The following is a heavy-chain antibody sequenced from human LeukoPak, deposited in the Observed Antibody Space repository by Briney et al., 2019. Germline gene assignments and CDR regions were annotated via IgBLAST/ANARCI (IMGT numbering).Heavy chain of an antibody. CDR3: ARGLSYSTVTTGFDY. J-gene: IGHJ4*02. CDR2: ISYDGSNK. Sequence: GGSLRLSCAASGFTFSSYAMHWVRQAPGKGLEWVAVISYDGSNKYYADSVKGRFTISRDNAKNSLYLQMNSLRAEDTALYYCARGLSYSTVTTGFDYWGQGTLVTVSS. CDR1: GFTFSSYA. D-gene: IGHD4-17*01. V-gene: IGHV3-30*04.